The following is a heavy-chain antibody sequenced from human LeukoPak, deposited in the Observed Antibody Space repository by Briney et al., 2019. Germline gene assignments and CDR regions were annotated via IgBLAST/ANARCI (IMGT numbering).Heavy chain of an antibody. Sequence: GGSLRHSCAASGFTFSSYAMSWVRQAPGKGLEWVSAISGSGGSTYYADSVKGRFTISRDNSKNTLYLQMNSLRAEDTAVYYCAKDAICSSTSCYVDYWGQGTLVTVSS. D-gene: IGHD2-2*01. J-gene: IGHJ4*02. V-gene: IGHV3-23*01. CDR3: AKDAICSSTSCYVDY. CDR1: GFTFSSYA. CDR2: ISGSGGST.